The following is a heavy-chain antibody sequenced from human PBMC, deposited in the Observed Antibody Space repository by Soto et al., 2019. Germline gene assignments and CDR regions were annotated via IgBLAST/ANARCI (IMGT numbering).Heavy chain of an antibody. D-gene: IGHD3-9*01. J-gene: IGHJ6*02. CDR3: ARDSNYDILTPYYYYYGMDV. V-gene: IGHV1-18*04. Sequence: ASVKVSCKASGYTFTSYGISWVRQAPGQGLEWMGWISAYNGNTNYAQKLQGRVAMTTDTSTSTAYMELRSLRSDDTAVYYCARDSNYDILTPYYYYYGMDVWDQGTTLTVSS. CDR2: ISAYNGNT. CDR1: GYTFTSYG.